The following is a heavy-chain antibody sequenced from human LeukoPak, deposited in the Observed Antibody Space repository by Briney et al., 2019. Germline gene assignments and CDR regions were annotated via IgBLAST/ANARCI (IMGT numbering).Heavy chain of an antibody. J-gene: IGHJ4*02. Sequence: SETLSLTCTVSSGSLTGYYWSWIRQPPGKGLEWIAYVYATGATNYNPSLKTRATISMDTSKNQLSLTLTSVTAADTAVYYCARVGSGGAWFDFWGQGTLVSVSS. CDR2: VYATGAT. D-gene: IGHD6-19*01. V-gene: IGHV4-59*01. CDR1: SGSLTGYY. CDR3: ARVGSGGAWFDF.